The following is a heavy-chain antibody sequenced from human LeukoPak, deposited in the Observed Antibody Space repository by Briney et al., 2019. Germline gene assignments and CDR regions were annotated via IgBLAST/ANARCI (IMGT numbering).Heavy chain of an antibody. V-gene: IGHV3-30*02. J-gene: IGHJ4*02. CDR1: GFTFSSYG. Sequence: PGGSLRLSCAASGFTFSSYGMHWVRQAPGKGLEWEAFIRYDGSNKYYADSVKGRFTISRDNSKNTLYLQMNSLRAEDTAVYYCAKEGGLGYCSSTSCYMDYWGQGTLVTVSS. D-gene: IGHD2-2*02. CDR3: AKEGGLGYCSSTSCYMDY. CDR2: IRYDGSNK.